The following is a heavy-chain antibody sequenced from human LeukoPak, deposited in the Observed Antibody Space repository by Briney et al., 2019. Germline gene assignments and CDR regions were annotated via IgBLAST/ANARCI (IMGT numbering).Heavy chain of an antibody. Sequence: GGSLRLSCAASGFIFSSSWMSWVRQAPGKGLEWVANINLDGSEKYYVDSVKGRFTISRDNAKNSLYLHMNSLRAEDTAVYYCARGEWLVPLGNYYYYMDVWGKGTTVTISS. V-gene: IGHV3-7*03. D-gene: IGHD6-19*01. CDR1: GFIFSSSW. CDR2: INLDGSEK. CDR3: ARGEWLVPLGNYYYYMDV. J-gene: IGHJ6*03.